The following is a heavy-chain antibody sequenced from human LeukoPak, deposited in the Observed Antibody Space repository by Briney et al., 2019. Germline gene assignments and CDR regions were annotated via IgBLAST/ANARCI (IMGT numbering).Heavy chain of an antibody. J-gene: IGHJ4*02. CDR2: IKQGGNEE. CDR1: GFRFSSYW. Sequence: GGSLRLSCAASGFRFSSYWMSWLRQAPGKGLEWVANIKQGGNEEYYVDSVKGRFTISRDNAENALYLQMNNLRVEDTAVYYCARTLSTTIFGVDPFDYWGQGTLATVSS. V-gene: IGHV3-7*01. CDR3: ARTLSTTIFGVDPFDY. D-gene: IGHD3-3*01.